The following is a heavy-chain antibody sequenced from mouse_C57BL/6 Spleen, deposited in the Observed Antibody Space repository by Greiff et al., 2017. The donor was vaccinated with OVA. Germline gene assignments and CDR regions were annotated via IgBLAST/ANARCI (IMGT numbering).Heavy chain of an antibody. CDR3: AREGDYDGSSHWYFDV. J-gene: IGHJ1*03. D-gene: IGHD1-1*01. Sequence: EVHLVESGPGLVKPSQSLSLTCSVTGYSITSGYYWNWIRQFPGNKLEWMGYISYDGSNNYNPSLKNRISITRDTSKNQFFLKLNSVTTEDTATYYCAREGDYDGSSHWYFDVWGTGTTVTVSS. V-gene: IGHV3-6*01. CDR2: ISYDGSN. CDR1: GYSITSGYY.